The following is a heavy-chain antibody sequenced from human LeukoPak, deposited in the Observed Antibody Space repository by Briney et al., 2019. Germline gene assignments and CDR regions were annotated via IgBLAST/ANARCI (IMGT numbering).Heavy chain of an antibody. J-gene: IGHJ3*02. CDR3: ARDIGTTVENDAFDI. Sequence: PSETLSLTCTVSGGSISSGGYYWSWIHQHPGKGLEWIGYIYYSGSTYYNPSLKSRVTISVDTSKNQFSLKLSSVTAADTAVYYCARDIGTTVENDAFDIWGQGTMVTVSS. V-gene: IGHV4-31*03. CDR1: GGSISSGGYY. D-gene: IGHD4-17*01. CDR2: IYYSGST.